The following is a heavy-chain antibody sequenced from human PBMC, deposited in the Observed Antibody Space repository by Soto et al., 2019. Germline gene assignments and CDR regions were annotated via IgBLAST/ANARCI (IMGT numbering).Heavy chain of an antibody. J-gene: IGHJ3*02. D-gene: IGHD3-10*01. CDR1: GFTFSSYG. CDR2: ISYDGSNK. V-gene: IGHV3-30*03. Sequence: GGSLRLSCAASGFTFSSYGMHWVRQAPGKGLEWVAVISYDGSNKYYADSVKGRFTISRDNSKNTLYLQMNSLRAEDTAVYYCTSDYGSGSWVGAFDIWGQGTMVTVSS. CDR3: TSDYGSGSWVGAFDI.